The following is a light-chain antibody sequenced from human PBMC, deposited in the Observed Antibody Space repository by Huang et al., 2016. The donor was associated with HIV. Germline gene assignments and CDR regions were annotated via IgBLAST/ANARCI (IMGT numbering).Light chain of an antibody. V-gene: IGKV3-15*01. CDR2: GSS. J-gene: IGKJ1*01. CDR3: QQYNTSPRT. CDR1: QSVFKN. Sequence: ENLMTQSPSTLSVSPGESATLSCRASQSVFKNLAWYQQKPGQAPKLLIYGSSTRAAGNPARFSGSGYGKDFTLTISSLQSEDFAVYYCQQYNTSPRTFGQGTKVEV.